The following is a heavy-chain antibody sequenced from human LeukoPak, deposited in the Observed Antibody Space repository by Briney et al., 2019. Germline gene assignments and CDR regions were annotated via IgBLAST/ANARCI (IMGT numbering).Heavy chain of an antibody. J-gene: IGHJ5*02. V-gene: IGHV4-59*01. CDR2: IYYSGST. CDR1: GGSISSYY. CDR3: AREEEITRGFDP. D-gene: IGHD3-10*01. Sequence: SETLSLTCTVSGGSISSYYWSWIRQPPGKGLEWIGYIYYSGSTNYNPSRKSRVTISVDTSKNQFSLKLSSVTAADTAVYYCAREEEITRGFDPWGQGTLVTVSS.